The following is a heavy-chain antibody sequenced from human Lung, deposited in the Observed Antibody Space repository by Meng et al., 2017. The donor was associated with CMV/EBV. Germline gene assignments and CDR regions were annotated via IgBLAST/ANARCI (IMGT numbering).Heavy chain of an antibody. Sequence: QVQLQQWGAGLLKPSXXXXLTXXVXXGSFRGYYWSWIRQPPGKGLEWIGEINHSGSTNYNPSLKSRVTISVDTSKNQFSLKLSSVTAADTAVYYCAAIAYCGGDCYSHGADYFDYWGQGTLVTVSS. J-gene: IGHJ4*02. CDR2: INHSGST. D-gene: IGHD2-21*02. V-gene: IGHV4-34*01. CDR1: XGSFRGYY. CDR3: AAIAYCGGDCYSHGADYFDY.